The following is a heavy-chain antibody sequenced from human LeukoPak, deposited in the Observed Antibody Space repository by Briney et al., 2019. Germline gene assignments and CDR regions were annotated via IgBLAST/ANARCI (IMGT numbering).Heavy chain of an antibody. CDR2: IYPSDSDT. V-gene: IGHV5-51*01. CDR3: ARPLQGIVGATGFDY. J-gene: IGHJ4*02. D-gene: IGHD1-26*01. CDR1: GYSFTSYW. Sequence: GESLKISCKGSGYSFTSYWIGWVRQMPGKGPEWMGIIYPSDSDTRYSPSFQGQVTISADKSIKTAYLQWSSLKASDTAMYYCARPLQGIVGATGFDYWGPGTLVTVSS.